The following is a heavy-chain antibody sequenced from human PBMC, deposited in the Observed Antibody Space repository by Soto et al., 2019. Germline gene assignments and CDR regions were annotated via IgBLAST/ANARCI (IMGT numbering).Heavy chain of an antibody. Sequence: ASETLSLTCAVYGGSGGSFSGYYWSWIRQPPGKGLEWIGEINHSGSTNYNPSLKSRVTISVDTSKNQFSLKLSSVTAADTAVYYCARHNYDNSGSRAGMDVWGQGTTVTVSS. CDR1: GGSGGSFSGYY. CDR3: ARHNYDNSGSRAGMDV. D-gene: IGHD3-22*01. CDR2: INHSGST. J-gene: IGHJ6*02. V-gene: IGHV4-34*01.